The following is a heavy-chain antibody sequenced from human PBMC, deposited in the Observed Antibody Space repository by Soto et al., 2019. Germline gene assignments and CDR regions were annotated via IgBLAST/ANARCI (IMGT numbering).Heavy chain of an antibody. CDR3: AKDRYSNYYESSGPFDY. CDR1: GFTFSSYA. V-gene: IGHV3-23*01. D-gene: IGHD3-22*01. Sequence: EVQLLESGGGLVQPGGSLRLSCAASGFTFSSYAMSWVRQAPGKGLEWVSAISGSGGSTYYADSVKGRFTISRDNSKNTLYLQMNSLRAEDTAVYYCAKDRYSNYYESSGPFDYWGQGTLVTVSS. CDR2: ISGSGGST. J-gene: IGHJ4*02.